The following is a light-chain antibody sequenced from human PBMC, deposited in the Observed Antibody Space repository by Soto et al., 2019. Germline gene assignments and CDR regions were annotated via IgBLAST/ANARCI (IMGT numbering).Light chain of an antibody. V-gene: IGKV3-15*01. CDR3: QQCNNWPIT. J-gene: IGKJ5*01. Sequence: EIVLPQSPATLSLSPGGRATLAGGASQIVSGKYLAWYHQRPGQAPRLLIYGASTRATGIPARFSGSGSGTEFTLTINSLQSEDSAVYYCQQCNNWPITFGQGTRLEI. CDR2: GAS. CDR1: QIVSGKY.